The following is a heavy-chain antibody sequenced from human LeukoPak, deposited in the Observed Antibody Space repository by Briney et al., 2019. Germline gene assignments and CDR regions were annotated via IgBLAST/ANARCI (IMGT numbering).Heavy chain of an antibody. CDR2: IYYSGST. V-gene: IGHV4-39*01. CDR3: ARQVLLWFGELSSGDADY. CDR1: GGSISSSSYY. Sequence: PSETLSLTCTVSGGSISSSSYYWGWIRQPPGKGLEWIGSIYYSGSTYYNPSLKSRVTISVDTSKNQFSLKLSSVTAADTAVYYCARQVLLWFGELSSGDADYWGQGTPVTVSS. J-gene: IGHJ4*02. D-gene: IGHD3-10*01.